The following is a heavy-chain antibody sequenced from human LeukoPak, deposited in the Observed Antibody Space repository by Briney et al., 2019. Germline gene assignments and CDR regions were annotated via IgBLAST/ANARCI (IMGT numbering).Heavy chain of an antibody. D-gene: IGHD6-13*01. CDR3: ARERTAAGTNWFDP. Sequence: GGSLRLSCAASGFTFTDYEMNWVRQAPGKGLEWVSSISSSSSYIYYADSVKGRFTISRDNAKNSLYLQMNSLRAEDTAVYYCARERTAAGTNWFDPWGQGTLVTVSS. J-gene: IGHJ5*02. V-gene: IGHV3-21*01. CDR2: ISSSSSYI. CDR1: GFTFTDYE.